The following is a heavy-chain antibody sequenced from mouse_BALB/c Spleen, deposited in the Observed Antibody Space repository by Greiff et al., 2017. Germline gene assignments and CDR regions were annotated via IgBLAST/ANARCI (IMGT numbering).Heavy chain of an antibody. CDR1: GYSITSDYA. Sequence: EVKLMESGPGLVKPSQSLSLTCTVTGYSITSDYAWNWIRQFPGNKLEWMGYISYSGSTSYNPSLKSRISITRDTSKNQFFLQLNSVTTEDTATYYCAREEGYYYAMDYWGQGTSVTVSS. CDR3: AREEGYYYAMDY. J-gene: IGHJ4*01. V-gene: IGHV3-2*02. CDR2: ISYSGST.